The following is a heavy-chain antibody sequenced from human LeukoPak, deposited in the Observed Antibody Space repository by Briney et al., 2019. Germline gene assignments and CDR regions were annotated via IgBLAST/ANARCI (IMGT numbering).Heavy chain of an antibody. V-gene: IGHV3-7*01. D-gene: IGHD5-12*01. CDR2: INQDGSEE. CDR1: GFTFSNYW. CDR3: VRDGGVSGYDLLDY. J-gene: IGHJ4*02. Sequence: PGGSLRLSCAASGFTFSNYWMTWVRQAPGKGLEGVAHINQDGSEEHYMDAVKARFTISRDNAKNSLSLQMNSLTAEDTAVHYCVRDGGVSGYDLLDYWGQETLVTVSS.